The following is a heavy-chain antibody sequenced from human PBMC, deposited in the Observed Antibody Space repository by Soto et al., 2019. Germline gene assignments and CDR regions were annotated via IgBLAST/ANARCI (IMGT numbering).Heavy chain of an antibody. J-gene: IGHJ6*02. Sequence: PGGSLRLSCAASRFTVTTYGMSWVRQAPGKGLEWVANIKPDGSEKYYADSVKGRFTISRDNAKNSLYLQMNSLRAEDTAVYYCARDPNIVATMGSIYYYYGMDVWGQGTTVTVSS. D-gene: IGHD5-12*01. V-gene: IGHV3-7*01. CDR1: RFTVTTYG. CDR2: IKPDGSEK. CDR3: ARDPNIVATMGSIYYYYGMDV.